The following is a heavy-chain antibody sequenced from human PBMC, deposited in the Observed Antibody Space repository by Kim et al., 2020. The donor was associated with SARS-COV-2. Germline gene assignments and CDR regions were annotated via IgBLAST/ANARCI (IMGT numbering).Heavy chain of an antibody. CDR1: GFTFSSYS. V-gene: IGHV3-21*01. CDR2: ISSSSSYI. Sequence: GGSLRLSCAASGFTFSSYSMNWVRQAPGKGLEWVSSISSSSSYIYYADSVKGRFTISRDNAKNSLYLQMNSLRAEDTAVYYCARDRDYDSSGYYDGYFDYWGQGTLVTVSS. CDR3: ARDRDYDSSGYYDGYFDY. J-gene: IGHJ4*02. D-gene: IGHD3-22*01.